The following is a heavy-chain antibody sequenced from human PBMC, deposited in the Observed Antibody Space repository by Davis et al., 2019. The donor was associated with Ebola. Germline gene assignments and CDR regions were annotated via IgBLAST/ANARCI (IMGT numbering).Heavy chain of an antibody. CDR3: AKERGNWNTPFDY. Sequence: GESLKISCAASGFTFSSYAMSWVRQAPGKGLEWVSAISGSGGSTYYADSVKGRFTISRDNSKNTLYLQMNSLRAEDTAVYYCAKERGNWNTPFDYWGQGTLVTVSS. V-gene: IGHV3-23*01. CDR2: ISGSGGST. D-gene: IGHD1/OR15-1a*01. CDR1: GFTFSSYA. J-gene: IGHJ4*02.